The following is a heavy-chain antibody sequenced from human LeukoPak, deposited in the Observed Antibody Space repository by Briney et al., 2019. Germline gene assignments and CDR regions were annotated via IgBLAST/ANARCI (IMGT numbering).Heavy chain of an antibody. Sequence: ASVKVSCKASGYTFTGYYMHWVRQAPGPELEWMGWINPNSGGTYYAQKFQGRVTMTRDTSISTAYMELSRLRSDDTAVYYCARGYMHILTGYYRGRNWFDPWGQGTLVTVSS. CDR1: GYTFTGYY. J-gene: IGHJ5*02. CDR2: INPNSGGT. D-gene: IGHD3-9*01. CDR3: ARGYMHILTGYYRGRNWFDP. V-gene: IGHV1-2*02.